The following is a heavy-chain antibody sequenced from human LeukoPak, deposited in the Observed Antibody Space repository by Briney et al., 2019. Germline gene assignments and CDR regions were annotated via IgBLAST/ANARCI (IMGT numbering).Heavy chain of an antibody. D-gene: IGHD5-18*01. Sequence: PSETLSLTCTVSGYSISSGYYWGWIRQPPGKGLEWIGSIYHSGSTYYNPSLKRRVTISVDTSKNQFSLKLSSVTAADTAVYYCARDQDYGYADYWGQGTLVTVSS. V-gene: IGHV4-38-2*02. CDR1: GYSISSGYY. CDR2: IYHSGST. CDR3: ARDQDYGYADY. J-gene: IGHJ4*02.